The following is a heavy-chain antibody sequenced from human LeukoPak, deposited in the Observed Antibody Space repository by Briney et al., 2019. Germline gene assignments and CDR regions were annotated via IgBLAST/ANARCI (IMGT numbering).Heavy chain of an antibody. CDR3: ARGYVSGEDGDY. Sequence: PGGSVRLSCGACRYTFDDYGMSGVRHAPGEGLEWVSGIKWSGGSTGYADSRKGQFTISRDKAKNSLYLQMNSLRAEDTALYYCARGYVSGEDGDYWGEGTLVTVSS. J-gene: IGHJ4*02. D-gene: IGHD3-10*01. CDR2: IKWSGGST. V-gene: IGHV3-20*04. CDR1: RYTFDDYG.